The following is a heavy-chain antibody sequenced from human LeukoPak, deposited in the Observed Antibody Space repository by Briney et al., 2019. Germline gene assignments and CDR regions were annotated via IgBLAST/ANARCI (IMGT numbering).Heavy chain of an antibody. J-gene: IGHJ4*02. Sequence: GESLKISCKGSGYSFTTYWIGWVRQLPGKGLEWMGIIYPSDSDTRYSPSFQGQVTISADKSISTAYLQWSGLKASDTAMYYCARRGDGKEFDYWGRGTLVTVSS. CDR3: ARRGDGKEFDY. V-gene: IGHV5-51*01. D-gene: IGHD5-24*01. CDR1: GYSFTTYW. CDR2: IYPSDSDT.